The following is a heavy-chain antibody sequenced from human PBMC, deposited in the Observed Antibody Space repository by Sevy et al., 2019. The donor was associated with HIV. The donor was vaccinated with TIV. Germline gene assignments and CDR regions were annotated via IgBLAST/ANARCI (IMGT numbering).Heavy chain of an antibody. CDR1: GFTFSDYG. V-gene: IGHV3-30*02. D-gene: IGHD3-3*01. CDR2: IRYDGSNK. J-gene: IGHJ4*02. Sequence: PGGSLRLSCAASGFTFSDYGMHWVRQAPGKGLEWVAFIRYDGSNKYYADSVKGRFTISRDNSKDTLYLQMNSLRPADTAVFYCVPGVTIFGVPVYWGQGTLVTVSS. CDR3: VPGVTIFGVPVY.